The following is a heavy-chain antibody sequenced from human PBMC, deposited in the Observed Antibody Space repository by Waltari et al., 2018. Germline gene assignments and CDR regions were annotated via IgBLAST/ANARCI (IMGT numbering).Heavy chain of an antibody. V-gene: IGHV1-69*06. Sequence: VQLLESGGGLVQPGSSVKVSCKASGGTFSSYAISWVRQAPGQGLEGMGGIIPIFGTANYAQKFQGRVTITADKSTSTAYMELSSLRSEDTAVYYCARSTAAAAAFDYWGQGKMVLVSS. D-gene: IGHD6-13*01. CDR2: IIPIFGTA. CDR1: GGTFSSYA. CDR3: ARSTAAAAAFDY. J-gene: IGHJ3*01.